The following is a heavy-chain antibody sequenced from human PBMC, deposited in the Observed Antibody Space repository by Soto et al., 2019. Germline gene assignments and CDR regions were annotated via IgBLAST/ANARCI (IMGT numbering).Heavy chain of an antibody. Sequence: GGSLRLSCAASGFTFSSYDMHWVRQAPGKGLEWVSAIGTAGDTYYPGSVKGRFTISRENAKNSLYLQMNSLRAEDTAVYYCAREAFGELLYPYGMDVWGQGTTVTVSS. CDR3: AREAFGELLYPYGMDV. D-gene: IGHD3-10*01. V-gene: IGHV3-13*01. CDR2: IGTAGDT. J-gene: IGHJ6*02. CDR1: GFTFSSYD.